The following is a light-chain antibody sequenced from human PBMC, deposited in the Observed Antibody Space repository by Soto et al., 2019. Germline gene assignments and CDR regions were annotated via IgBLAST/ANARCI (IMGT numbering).Light chain of an antibody. V-gene: IGLV2-11*01. CDR1: SGDVGDYNY. CDR2: EVR. Sequence: QSVLAQPRSVSGSPGQSVTISCTGTSGDVGDYNYVSWFQQYPGKAPTLLIYEVRRRPSGVPDRFSGSKSANTAYLTISGLQAEDEADYYCCSYAGSSNVFGTGTKLTVL. CDR3: CSYAGSSNV. J-gene: IGLJ1*01.